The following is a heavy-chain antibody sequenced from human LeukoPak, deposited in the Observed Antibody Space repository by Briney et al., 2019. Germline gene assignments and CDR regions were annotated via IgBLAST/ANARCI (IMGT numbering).Heavy chain of an antibody. CDR2: ISASSGHI. Sequence: GGSLGLSCAASGFTFSDYSMNWVRQAPGKGLEWVSSISASSGHIHYADSAKGRFTNSRDNAKNSLYLQMNSLRAEDTAVYYCARAEYSSSWSYVYYFDNWGQGTLVTVSS. J-gene: IGHJ4*02. D-gene: IGHD6-13*01. CDR3: ARAEYSSSWSYVYYFDN. CDR1: GFTFSDYS. V-gene: IGHV3-21*01.